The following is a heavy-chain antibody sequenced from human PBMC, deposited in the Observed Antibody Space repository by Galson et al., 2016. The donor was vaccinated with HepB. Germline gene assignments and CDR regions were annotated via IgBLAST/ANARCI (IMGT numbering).Heavy chain of an antibody. D-gene: IGHD3-16*01. CDR3: ARDRGGGAPKLVIFDY. CDR1: GFTFNNYD. Sequence: SLRLSCAASGFTFNNYDMHWFRQAPGKGLEWVSYITRSGGTTLYADSVKGRFTISRDNAKNSLYLQMNSLGAEDTAVYFCARDRGGGAPKLVIFDYWGQGTLVTVSS. CDR2: ITRSGGTT. J-gene: IGHJ4*02. V-gene: IGHV3-48*01.